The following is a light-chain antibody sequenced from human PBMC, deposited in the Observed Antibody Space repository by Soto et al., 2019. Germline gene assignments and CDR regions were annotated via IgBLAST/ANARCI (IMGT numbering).Light chain of an antibody. Sequence: EIVLTQSPATLSLSPGERATLSCRASQSVSSYLAWYQHKPGQAPRLLIHDASNRATGISARFSGGGSGTDFTLTISSLEPEDFAVYYCQQRRDWPLTFGGRTKLEIK. J-gene: IGKJ4*01. CDR3: QQRRDWPLT. CDR2: DAS. V-gene: IGKV3-11*01. CDR1: QSVSSY.